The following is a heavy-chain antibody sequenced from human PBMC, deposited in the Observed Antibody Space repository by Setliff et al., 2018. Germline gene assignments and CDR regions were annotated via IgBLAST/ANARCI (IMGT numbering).Heavy chain of an antibody. J-gene: IGHJ4*02. V-gene: IGHV4-61*09. CDR2: SSPGGST. CDR1: GTSITSGGFY. Sequence: SETLSLTCSVSGTSITSGGFYWTWIPQPAGKGLEWIGHSSPGGSTTYNPSVKTRVIISLDTSKNHFSLKLDSVTAADTALYYCARSPSSGAYWNPRPFYSDYWARGTLVTVS. D-gene: IGHD1-26*01. CDR3: ARSPSSGAYWNPRPFYSDY.